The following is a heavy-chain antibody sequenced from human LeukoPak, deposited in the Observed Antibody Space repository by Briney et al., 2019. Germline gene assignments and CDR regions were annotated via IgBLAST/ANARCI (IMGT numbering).Heavy chain of an antibody. Sequence: PGGSLRLSCAASGFTFSSYEMNWVRQAPGKGLEWVSAISGSGGSTYYADSVKGRFTISRDNSKKTLYLQMNSLRVEDTAVYYCAKRSLTVGNMAFDYWGQGTLVTVSS. J-gene: IGHJ4*02. CDR1: GFTFSSYE. D-gene: IGHD3-16*01. CDR2: ISGSGGST. V-gene: IGHV3-23*01. CDR3: AKRSLTVGNMAFDY.